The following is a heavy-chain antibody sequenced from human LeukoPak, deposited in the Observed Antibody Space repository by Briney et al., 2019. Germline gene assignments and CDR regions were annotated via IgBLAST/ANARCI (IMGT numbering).Heavy chain of an antibody. J-gene: IGHJ4*02. CDR2: ISYDGSNK. CDR3: ARSLTVVDNHPPDY. V-gene: IGHV3-30*04. Sequence: GGPLRLSCAASGFTLSSYAMLCVREAPGKGLEGVAVISYDGSNKYYADSVKGRFTISRDNSKNTLYLQMNSLRAEDTAVYYCARSLTVVDNHPPDYWGQGTLVTVSS. CDR1: GFTLSSYA. D-gene: IGHD4-23*01.